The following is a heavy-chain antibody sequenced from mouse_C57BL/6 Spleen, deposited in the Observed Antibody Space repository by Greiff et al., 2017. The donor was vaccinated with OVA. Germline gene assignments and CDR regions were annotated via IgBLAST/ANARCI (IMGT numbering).Heavy chain of an antibody. V-gene: IGHV1-26*01. Sequence: EVQLQQSGPELVKPGASVKISCKASGYTFTDYYMNWVKQSHGKSLEWIGNINPNNGGPSYNQQSKGQATLTVDKLSSTAYMVLRSLTSKYSAIYNCTRNSMDYWGQGTTGTVSS. CDR2: INPNNGGP. J-gene: IGHJ4*01. CDR1: GYTFTDYY. CDR3: TRNSMDY.